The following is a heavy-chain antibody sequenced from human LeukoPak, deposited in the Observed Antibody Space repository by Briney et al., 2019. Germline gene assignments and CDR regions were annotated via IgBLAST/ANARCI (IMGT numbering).Heavy chain of an antibody. J-gene: IGHJ4*02. V-gene: IGHV3-7*04. CDR2: IHPEGNEK. Sequence: GGSLRLSCAVSGFSFTNFWMSWVRQAPGRGLEWVANIHPEGNEKYHVESVKGRFTISRDNTKNLLFLQTNGLRVEDTAVYYCARGDAFSGDHWGQGTLVTVSS. CDR1: GFSFTNFW. CDR3: ARGDAFSGDH.